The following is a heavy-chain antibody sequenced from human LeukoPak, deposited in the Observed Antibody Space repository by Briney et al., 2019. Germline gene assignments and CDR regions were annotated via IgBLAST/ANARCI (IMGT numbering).Heavy chain of an antibody. J-gene: IGHJ4*02. CDR3: SQTGSFYFPFDY. CDR1: GFSSNNYA. CDR2: ISDNGDIT. V-gene: IGHV3-23*01. Sequence: GASLRFSCVASGFSSNNYAMFWVRQAPGKGLEWVSGISDNGDITYYADSVKGRFTVSRDKSKHTLYLELNSLRADDTAVYYCSQTGSFYFPFDYWGQGILVTVSS. D-gene: IGHD2-15*01.